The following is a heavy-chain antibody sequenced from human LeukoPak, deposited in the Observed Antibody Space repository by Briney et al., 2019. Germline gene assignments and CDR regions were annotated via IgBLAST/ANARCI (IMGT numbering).Heavy chain of an antibody. CDR2: ISYDGSNK. D-gene: IGHD3-22*01. V-gene: IGHV3-30*03. Sequence: GGSLRLSCAASGFTFSSYGMHWVRQAPGKGLEWVAVISYDGSNKYYADSVKGRFTISRDNSKNTLYLQMNSLRAEDTAVYYCARIRSANYYDSSGYAGYWGQGTLVTVSS. CDR1: GFTFSSYG. J-gene: IGHJ4*02. CDR3: ARIRSANYYDSSGYAGY.